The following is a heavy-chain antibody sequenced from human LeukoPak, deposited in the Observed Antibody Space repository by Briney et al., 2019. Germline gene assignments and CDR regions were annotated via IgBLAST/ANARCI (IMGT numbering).Heavy chain of an antibody. CDR2: INHSGST. V-gene: IGHV4-34*01. CDR3: ARVLSFYYDSSGYHDY. CDR1: GGSFSGYY. Sequence: SETLSLTCAVYGGSFSGYYWSWIRQPPGKGLEWIGEINHSGSTNYNPSLKSRVTISVDTSKNQFSLKLSSVTAADTAVYYCARVLSFYYDSSGYHDYWGQGTLVTVSS. J-gene: IGHJ4*02. D-gene: IGHD3-22*01.